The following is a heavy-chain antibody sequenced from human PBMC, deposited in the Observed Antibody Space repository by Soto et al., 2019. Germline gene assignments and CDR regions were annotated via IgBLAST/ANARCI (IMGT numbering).Heavy chain of an antibody. CDR1: GGTFSSYA. J-gene: IGHJ4*02. V-gene: IGHV1-69*13. Sequence: SVKVSCKASGGTFSSYAISWVRQAPGQGLEWMGGIIPIFGTANYAQKFQGRVTITADESTSTAYMELSSLRSEDTAVYYCASRDSRVAPFDYWGQGTLVTVSS. CDR3: ASRDSRVAPFDY. D-gene: IGHD6-19*01. CDR2: IIPIFGTA.